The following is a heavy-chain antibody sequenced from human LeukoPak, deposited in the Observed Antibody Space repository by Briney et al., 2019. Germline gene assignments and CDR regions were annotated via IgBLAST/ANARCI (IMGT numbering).Heavy chain of an antibody. V-gene: IGHV3-48*01. CDR1: GFTFSSYG. CDR3: ARDPAGGDYVDAFDI. J-gene: IGHJ3*02. CDR2: ISSSGSTI. Sequence: GGSLRLSCAASGFTFSSYGMSWVRQAPGKGLEWVSYISSSGSTIYYADCVKGRFNISTDNANNSLYLQMNSLRAEDTAVYYCARDPAGGDYVDAFDIWGQGTMVTVSS. D-gene: IGHD4-17*01.